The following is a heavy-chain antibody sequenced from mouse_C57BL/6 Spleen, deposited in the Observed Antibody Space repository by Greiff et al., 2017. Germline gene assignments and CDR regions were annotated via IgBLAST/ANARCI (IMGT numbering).Heavy chain of an antibody. J-gene: IGHJ3*01. Sequence: EVKLMESGGGLVQPGGSLSLSCAASGFTFTDYYMSWVRQPPGKALEWLGFIRNKANGYTTEYSASVKGRFTISRDNSQSILYLQMNALRAEDSATYYCARGLYYGSSYGFAYWGQGTLVTVSA. V-gene: IGHV7-3*01. CDR1: GFTFTDYY. CDR3: ARGLYYGSSYGFAY. CDR2: IRNKANGYTT. D-gene: IGHD1-1*01.